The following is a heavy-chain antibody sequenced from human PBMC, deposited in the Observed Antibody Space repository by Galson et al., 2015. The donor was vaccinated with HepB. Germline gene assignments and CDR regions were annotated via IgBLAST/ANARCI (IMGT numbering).Heavy chain of an antibody. J-gene: IGHJ4*02. D-gene: IGHD6-6*01. CDR3: ARNQYSSSPHFHY. V-gene: IGHV4-59*01. Sequence: ETLFLTCTVSGASISSYYWTWIRQPPGKGLEWIGHIYHSGYTKYNPSLKRQVTISMDTSNNQFSLRLTFVTAADTAVYYCARNQYSSSPHFHYWGQGTLLTVSS. CDR1: GASISSYY. CDR2: IYHSGYT.